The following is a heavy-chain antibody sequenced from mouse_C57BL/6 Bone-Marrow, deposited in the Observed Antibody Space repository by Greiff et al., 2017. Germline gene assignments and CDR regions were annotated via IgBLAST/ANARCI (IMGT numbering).Heavy chain of an antibody. CDR3: ARTSYYGYDDYAMDY. CDR2: IHPNSGST. Sequence: VQLQQPGAELVKPGASVKLSCKASGYTFTSYWMHWVKQRPGQGLEWIGMIHPNSGSTNYNEKFKSKATLTVDKSSSTAYMQLSSLTSEDSAVYYCARTSYYGYDDYAMDYWGQGTSVTVSS. CDR1: GYTFTSYW. J-gene: IGHJ4*01. V-gene: IGHV1-64*01. D-gene: IGHD2-9*01.